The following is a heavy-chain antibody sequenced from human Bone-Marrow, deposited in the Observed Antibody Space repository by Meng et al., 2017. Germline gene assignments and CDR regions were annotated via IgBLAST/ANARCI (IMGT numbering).Heavy chain of an antibody. CDR2: IWYDGSNK. Sequence: GESLKISCAASGFTFSNAWMTWVRQAPGKGLEWVAVIWYDGSNKYYADSVKGRFTISRDNSKNTLYLQMNSLRAEDTAVYYCAKAMANYYYYGMDVWGQGTTVTVSS. CDR1: GFTFSNAW. J-gene: IGHJ6*02. CDR3: AKAMANYYYYGMDV. D-gene: IGHD3-10*01. V-gene: IGHV3-33*06.